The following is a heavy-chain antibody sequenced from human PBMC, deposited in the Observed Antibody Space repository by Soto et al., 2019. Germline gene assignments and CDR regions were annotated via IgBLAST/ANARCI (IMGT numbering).Heavy chain of an antibody. Sequence: SETLSLTCTVSGGSISSYYWSWIRQPPGKGLEWIGYIYYSGSTNYNPSLKSRVTISVDTSKNQFSLKLSSVTAADTAVYYCARNRGYDSSGYYPDFNWFDPWGQGTLVTVS. CDR2: IYYSGST. CDR3: ARNRGYDSSGYYPDFNWFDP. J-gene: IGHJ5*02. D-gene: IGHD3-22*01. CDR1: GGSISSYY. V-gene: IGHV4-59*01.